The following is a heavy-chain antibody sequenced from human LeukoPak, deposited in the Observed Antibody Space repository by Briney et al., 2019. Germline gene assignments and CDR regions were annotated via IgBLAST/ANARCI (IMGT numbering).Heavy chain of an antibody. CDR2: IRYDGGTK. CDR1: GFTFSTYG. Sequence: GESLRLSCAASGFTFSTYGMHWVRQAPGKGLEWVAFIRYDGGTKKYAESVKGRFTISRDNSKNTLYLQMNSLRAEDTAVYYCAREAGGILWFGELTVPYNWFDPWGQGTLVTVSS. CDR3: AREAGGILWFGELTVPYNWFDP. J-gene: IGHJ5*02. V-gene: IGHV3-30*02. D-gene: IGHD3-10*01.